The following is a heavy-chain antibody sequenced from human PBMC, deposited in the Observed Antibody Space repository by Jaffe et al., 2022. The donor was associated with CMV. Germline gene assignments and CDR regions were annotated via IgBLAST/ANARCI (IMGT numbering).Heavy chain of an antibody. CDR3: ARDAGSGYVWGSYRYTDAFDI. D-gene: IGHD3-16*02. CDR2: IYYSGST. CDR1: GGSISSGGYY. J-gene: IGHJ3*02. V-gene: IGHV4-31*03. Sequence: QVQLQESGPGLVKPSQTLSLTCTVSGGSISSGGYYWSWIRQHPGKGLEWIGYIYYSGSTYYNPSLKSRVTISVDTSKNQFSLKLSSVTAADTAVYYCARDAGSGYVWGSYRYTDAFDIWGQGTMVTVSS.